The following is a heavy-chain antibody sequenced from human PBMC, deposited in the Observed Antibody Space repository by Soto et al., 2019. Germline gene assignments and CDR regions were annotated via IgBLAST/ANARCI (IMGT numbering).Heavy chain of an antibody. Sequence: EVQLLESGGGLVQPGGSLRLSCAASGFTFSSYAMSWVRQAPGKGLEWVSAISGSGGSTYYADSVKGRFTISRDNSKNTLYLQMKSLRAEDTAVYYCAKDRGGKWLRLGPGISDYWGQGTLVTVSS. V-gene: IGHV3-23*01. J-gene: IGHJ4*02. CDR2: ISGSGGST. CDR1: GFTFSSYA. D-gene: IGHD5-12*01. CDR3: AKDRGGKWLRLGPGISDY.